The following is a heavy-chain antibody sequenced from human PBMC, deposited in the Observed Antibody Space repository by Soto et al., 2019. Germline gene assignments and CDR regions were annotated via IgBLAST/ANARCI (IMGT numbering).Heavy chain of an antibody. J-gene: IGHJ6*03. Sequence: PSETLSLTCAVYGGSFSGYYWGWIRQPPGKGLEWIGEINHSGSTNYNPSLKSRVTISVDTSKNQFSLKLSSVTAADTAVYYCARGIDDFWSGYYPHYYYYYMDVWGKGTTVTVSS. V-gene: IGHV4-34*01. CDR1: GGSFSGYY. D-gene: IGHD3-3*01. CDR3: ARGIDDFWSGYYPHYYYYYMDV. CDR2: INHSGST.